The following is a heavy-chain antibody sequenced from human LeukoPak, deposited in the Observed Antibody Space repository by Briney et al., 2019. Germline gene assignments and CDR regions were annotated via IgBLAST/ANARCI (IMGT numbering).Heavy chain of an antibody. CDR3: ARLRGSTLVNHYFDY. Sequence: GESLKISCKGSGYSFTGYWIGWVRQMPGKGLEWMGIIYPGDSATTYSPSFQDQVTISADKSISTAYLQWNSLKASDTAMYYCARLRGSTLVNHYFDYWGQGTLVTVSS. D-gene: IGHD3-10*01. CDR2: IYPGDSAT. V-gene: IGHV5-51*01. J-gene: IGHJ4*02. CDR1: GYSFTGYW.